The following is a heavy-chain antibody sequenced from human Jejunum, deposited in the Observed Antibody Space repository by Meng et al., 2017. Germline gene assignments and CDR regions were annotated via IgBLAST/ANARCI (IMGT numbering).Heavy chain of an antibody. CDR3: ARGNEYSNYGADF. D-gene: IGHD4-11*01. CDR2: INDSRST. Sequence: QVKLQQWGAGLWKPSETLPLPCHVYGGSISDYYWTWIRQPPEKGREWIGEINDSRSTNYNPSLKSRVTISVDTSKSQFYLRVSSVTAAATAVYFCARGNEYSNYGADFWGQGTLVTVSS. J-gene: IGHJ4*02. CDR1: GGSISDYY. V-gene: IGHV4-34*01.